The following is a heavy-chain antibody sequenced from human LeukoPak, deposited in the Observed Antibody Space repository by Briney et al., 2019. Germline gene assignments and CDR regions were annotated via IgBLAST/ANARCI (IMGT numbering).Heavy chain of an antibody. CDR3: GRADYGDYVTNY. V-gene: IGHV4-59*01. D-gene: IGHD4-17*01. CDR2: IYYSGST. Sequence: KPSETLSLTCTVSGGSISSYYWSWIRQPPGKGLEWIGHIYYSGSTNYNPSLKSRVTISVDTSKNQFSLKLSSVTAADTAVYYCGRADYGDYVTNYWGQGTLVTVSS. J-gene: IGHJ4*02. CDR1: GGSISSYY.